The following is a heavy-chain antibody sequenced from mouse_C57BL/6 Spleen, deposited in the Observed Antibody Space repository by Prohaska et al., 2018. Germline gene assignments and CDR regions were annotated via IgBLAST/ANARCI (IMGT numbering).Heavy chain of an antibody. J-gene: IGHJ3*01. CDR2: FDPSDRYT. D-gene: IGHD1-1*01. V-gene: IGHV1-69*01. CDR3: ARGGTTVVEGFAY. CDR1: GYTFTSYW. Sequence: QVQLQQPGAELVMPGASVKLSCKASGYTFTSYWMHWVKQRPGQGLEWIGEFDPSDRYTNYNQKFKGKATLTVDKSSSTAYMQLSSLTSEDSAVYYCARGGTTVVEGFAYWGQGTLVTVSA.